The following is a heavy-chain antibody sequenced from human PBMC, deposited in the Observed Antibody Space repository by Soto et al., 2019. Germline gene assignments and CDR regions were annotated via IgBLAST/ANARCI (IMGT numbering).Heavy chain of an antibody. Sequence: GGSLRLSCAASGFTFSDYWMSWVRQAPGKGLEWVAVISHDGSNKYYADSVKGRFTISRDNSKNTLYLQMNSLRAEDTAVYYCAKDSNIVVVVAALDIWGQGTMVTVSS. J-gene: IGHJ3*02. CDR2: ISHDGSNK. CDR3: AKDSNIVVVVAALDI. V-gene: IGHV3-30*18. CDR1: GFTFSDYW. D-gene: IGHD2-15*01.